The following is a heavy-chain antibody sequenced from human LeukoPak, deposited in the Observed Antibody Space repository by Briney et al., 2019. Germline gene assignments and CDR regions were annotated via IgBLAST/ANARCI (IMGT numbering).Heavy chain of an antibody. CDR2: IYYSGST. CDR1: GGSISSYY. Sequence: SETLSLTCTVSGGSISSYYWSWIRQPPGKGLEWIGYIYYSGSTNHNPSLKSRVTISVDTSKNQFSLKLSSVTAADTAVYYCARDTYYCSSTSCPYYYYYYMDVWGKGTTVTVS. J-gene: IGHJ6*03. V-gene: IGHV4-59*01. CDR3: ARDTYYCSSTSCPYYYYYYMDV. D-gene: IGHD2-2*01.